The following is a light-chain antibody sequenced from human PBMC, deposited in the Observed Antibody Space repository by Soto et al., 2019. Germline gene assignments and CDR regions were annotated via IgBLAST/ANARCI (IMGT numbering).Light chain of an antibody. CDR3: QQYGSSPLT. J-gene: IGKJ4*01. V-gene: IGKV3-20*01. CDR2: GAS. Sequence: EIVLTQSPGTLSLSPGESATLSCRASQSVRSNYLAWYQQKPGQAPRLLIFGASNRATGIPPRFSGRGSGTDFTLTIIRLEPEDCAVYYCQQYGSSPLTFGGGTKVDIK. CDR1: QSVRSNY.